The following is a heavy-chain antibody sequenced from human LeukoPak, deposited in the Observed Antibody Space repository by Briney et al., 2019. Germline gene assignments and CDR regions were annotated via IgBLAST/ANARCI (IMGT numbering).Heavy chain of an antibody. CDR1: GGSISTYY. J-gene: IGHJ4*02. Sequence: PSETLSLTCTVSGGSISTYYWAWIRQSPGKGLEWIGFIHYTGNTHYNPSLKSRVTLSVDTSRNQFSLKLSSVTAADTAVYYCARQGGAYGPLNYWGQGTLVSVSS. CDR2: IHYTGNT. CDR3: ARQGGAYGPLNY. D-gene: IGHD3-10*01. V-gene: IGHV4-59*08.